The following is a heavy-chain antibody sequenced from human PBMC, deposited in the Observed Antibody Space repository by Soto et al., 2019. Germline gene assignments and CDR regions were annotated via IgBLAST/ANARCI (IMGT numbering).Heavy chain of an antibody. V-gene: IGHV1-18*01. J-gene: IGHJ4*02. D-gene: IGHD3-3*01. CDR1: CYTLSRYC. CDR3: ARDSDITIFGVVIMPFDY. Sequence: GAPVKVSCQASCYTLSRYCISWGRQAPGQGVEWMGWISAYNGNTNYAQKLQGRVTVTTDTSTSTAYMELRSLRSDDTAVYYCARDSDITIFGVVIMPFDYWGQGTLVTVSS. CDR2: ISAYNGNT.